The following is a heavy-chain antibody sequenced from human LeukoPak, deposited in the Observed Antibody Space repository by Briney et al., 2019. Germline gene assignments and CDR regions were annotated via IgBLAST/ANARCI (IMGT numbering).Heavy chain of an antibody. CDR1: GFSFTNYD. CDR3: ARIVGAIAQNWFDP. D-gene: IGHD1-26*01. CDR2: TSLDGSNK. J-gene: IGHJ5*02. V-gene: IGHV3-30-3*01. Sequence: GGSLRLSCVASGFSFTNYDIHWVHQAPGRGLEWVAVTSLDGSNKLYTDTVRGRFIISRDNSKNTVYLQMDSLRAEDTAVYYCARIVGAIAQNWFDPWGQGTLVTVSS.